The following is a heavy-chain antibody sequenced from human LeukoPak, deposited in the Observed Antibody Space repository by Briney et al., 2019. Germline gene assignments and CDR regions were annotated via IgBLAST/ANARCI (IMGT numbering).Heavy chain of an antibody. CDR2: VSSSGDST. CDR1: GFTSSSYA. V-gene: IGHV3-23*01. Sequence: GGSLRLSCAASGFTSSSYAMSWVRQAPGKGLEWVSTVSSSGDSTYYADSVKGRFTISRDNSKNTLYLQMNCLRAEDTAVYYCAKDRVSYYYASADMDVWGRGTTVTVSS. J-gene: IGHJ6*04. D-gene: IGHD3-10*01. CDR3: AKDRVSYYYASADMDV.